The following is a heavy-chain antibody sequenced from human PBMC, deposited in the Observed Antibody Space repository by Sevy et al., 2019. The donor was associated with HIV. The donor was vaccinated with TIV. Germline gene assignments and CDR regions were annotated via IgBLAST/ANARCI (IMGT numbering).Heavy chain of an antibody. J-gene: IGHJ6*02. V-gene: IGHV3-30*18. Sequence: GESLKISCAASGFTFSSYGMHWVRQAPGKGLEWVAVISYDGSNKYYADSVKGRFTISRDNSKNTLYLQMNSLRAEDTAVYYCAKDGGYSYGYYYYGMDVWGQGTTVTVSS. CDR1: GFTFSSYG. CDR2: ISYDGSNK. D-gene: IGHD5-18*01. CDR3: AKDGGYSYGYYYYGMDV.